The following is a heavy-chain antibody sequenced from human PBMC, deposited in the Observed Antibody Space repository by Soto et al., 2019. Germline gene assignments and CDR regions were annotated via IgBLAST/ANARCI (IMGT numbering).Heavy chain of an antibody. D-gene: IGHD6-6*01. CDR3: ARDHYSSSSVSHAFDI. Sequence: GGSLRLSCAASGFTFSSYAMHWVRQAPGKGLEYVSAISSNGGSTYYANSVKGRFTISRDNSKNTLYLQMGSLRAEDMAVYYCARDHYSSSSVSHAFDIWGQGTMVTVSS. J-gene: IGHJ3*02. V-gene: IGHV3-64*01. CDR1: GFTFSSYA. CDR2: ISSNGGST.